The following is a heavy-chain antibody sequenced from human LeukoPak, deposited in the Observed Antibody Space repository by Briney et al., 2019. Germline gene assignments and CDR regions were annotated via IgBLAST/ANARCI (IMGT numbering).Heavy chain of an antibody. Sequence: SETLSLTCAVYGGSFSGYSWNWIRQPPVKGLEWIGEINHSGGTNYNPSLKSRVTISVDTSKKQFSLKLSSVTAADTAVYYCARHNWKIDYWGQGTLVTVSS. CDR3: ARHNWKIDY. CDR1: GGSFSGYS. CDR2: INHSGGT. V-gene: IGHV4-34*01. J-gene: IGHJ4*02. D-gene: IGHD1-20*01.